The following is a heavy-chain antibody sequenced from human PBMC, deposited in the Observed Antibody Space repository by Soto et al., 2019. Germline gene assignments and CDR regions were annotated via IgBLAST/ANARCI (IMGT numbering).Heavy chain of an antibody. CDR1: GGSISSSSYY. CDR2: IYYSGST. J-gene: IGHJ6*02. Sequence: PSETLSLTCTVSGGSISSSSYYWGWIRQPPGKGLEWIGSIYYSGSTYYKKSLKSRVTISVDTSKNQFSLKLSSVTAADTAVYYCARLRVYYYGMDVWGQGTTVTVSS. D-gene: IGHD4-17*01. V-gene: IGHV4-39*01. CDR3: ARLRVYYYGMDV.